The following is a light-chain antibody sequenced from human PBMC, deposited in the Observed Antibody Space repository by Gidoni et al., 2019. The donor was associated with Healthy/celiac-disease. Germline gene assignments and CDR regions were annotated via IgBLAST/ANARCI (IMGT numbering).Light chain of an antibody. CDR2: QHS. J-gene: IGLJ2*01. Sequence: SYELTQPPSVSVSPGQTASITCSGDKLGDKYACWYHQKPGQSPVLVIYQHSKRGSGIPERFSGSNSGNTATLTISGTQAMDEADYYCHAWDSSIAGVFGGGTKLTVL. CDR1: KLGDKY. CDR3: HAWDSSIAGV. V-gene: IGLV3-1*01.